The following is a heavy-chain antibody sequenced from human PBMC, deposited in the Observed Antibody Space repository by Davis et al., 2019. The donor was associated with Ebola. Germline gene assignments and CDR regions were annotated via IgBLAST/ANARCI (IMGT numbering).Heavy chain of an antibody. CDR2: INHVGST. CDR1: GGSFSDYY. V-gene: IGHV4-34*01. CDR3: ARGRYVRIMDV. D-gene: IGHD1-1*01. J-gene: IGHJ6*02. Sequence: SETLSLTCAVYGGSFSDYYWTWSRQSPGKGLEWIGEINHVGSTYYYPSLKSRVTFSVDSSKSQFSLKLSSVTAADAAVYYCARGRYVRIMDVWGQGTTVTVTS.